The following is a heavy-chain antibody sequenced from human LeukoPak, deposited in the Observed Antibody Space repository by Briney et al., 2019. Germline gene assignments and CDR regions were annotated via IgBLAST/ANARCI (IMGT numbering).Heavy chain of an antibody. D-gene: IGHD2-15*01. Sequence: GGSLTLSCVVSGITLSNYGMSWVRQAPGKGLEWVADISDRGGSTNYADSVKGRFTISRDNPKNTLYLQMNSLRSEDTAVYFCAKRGVVIRAVLVVGFHKEAYYFDSWGQGALVTVSS. CDR1: GITLSNYG. CDR3: AKRGVVIRAVLVVGFHKEAYYFDS. V-gene: IGHV3-23*01. CDR2: ISDRGGST. J-gene: IGHJ4*02.